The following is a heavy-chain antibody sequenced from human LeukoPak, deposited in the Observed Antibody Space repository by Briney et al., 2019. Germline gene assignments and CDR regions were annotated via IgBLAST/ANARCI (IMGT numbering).Heavy chain of an antibody. CDR2: ISAHNCNT. D-gene: IGHD2-15*01. J-gene: IGHJ4*02. CDR3: ARAQTPLLLDY. CDR1: GYIFTSYG. V-gene: IGHV1-18*01. Sequence: ASVKVSCKASGYIFTSYGIIWVRQAPGQGLQWMGWISAHNCNTNYAQKLQGRVTMTTDTSTSTVYMELRSLRSDDTAVYYCARAQTPLLLDYWGQGTLVTVSS.